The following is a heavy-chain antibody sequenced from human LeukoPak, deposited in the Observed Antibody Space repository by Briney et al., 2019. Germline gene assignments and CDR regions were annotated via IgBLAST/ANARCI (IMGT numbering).Heavy chain of an antibody. V-gene: IGHV4-34*01. CDR3: ARVQYDFWSGYYRSFDY. Sequence: SETLSLTCAVYGGSFSGYYWSWIRQPPGKGLEWIGEINHSGSTNYNPSLKSRVTISVDTSKNQFSLKLSSVTAADTAVYYCARVQYDFWSGYYRSFDYWGQGTLVTVSP. CDR1: GGSFSGYY. D-gene: IGHD3-3*01. J-gene: IGHJ4*02. CDR2: INHSGST.